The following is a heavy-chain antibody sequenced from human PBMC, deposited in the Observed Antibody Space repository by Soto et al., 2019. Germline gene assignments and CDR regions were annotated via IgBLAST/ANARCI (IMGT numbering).Heavy chain of an antibody. CDR1: GGSISRSHNF. CDR2: IYYSGST. D-gene: IGHD4-17*01. J-gene: IGHJ4*02. Sequence: PSQTLSLTCTVPGGSISRSHNFWGWIRQPPGKGLEWIGGIYYSGSTYYNPSLKSRVTISVDTSKNQFSLKLSSVTAADTAVYYCARHDYGGFGLWGQGTRVTVSS. V-gene: IGHV4-39*01. CDR3: ARHDYGGFGL.